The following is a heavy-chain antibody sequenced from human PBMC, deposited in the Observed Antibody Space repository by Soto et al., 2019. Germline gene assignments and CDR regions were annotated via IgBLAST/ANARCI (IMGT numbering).Heavy chain of an antibody. CDR1: GDSVSSNSAA. D-gene: IGHD2-2*01. CDR2: TYYRSKWYN. CDR3: WRSSTSPSYYYYGMDV. V-gene: IGHV6-1*01. J-gene: IGHJ6*02. Sequence: SQTLSLTCAISGDSVSSNSAAWNWIRQSPSRGLEWLGRTYYRSKWYNDYAVSVKSRITINPDTSKNQFSLQLNSVTPEDTAVYYCWRSSTSPSYYYYGMDVWGQGTTVTVSS.